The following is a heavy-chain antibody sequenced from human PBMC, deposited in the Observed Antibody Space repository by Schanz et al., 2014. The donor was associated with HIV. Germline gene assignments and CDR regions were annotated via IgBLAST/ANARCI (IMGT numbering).Heavy chain of an antibody. CDR1: GFTFRNYA. CDR2: ISGSGSST. J-gene: IGHJ4*02. D-gene: IGHD3-10*01. V-gene: IGHV3-23*04. Sequence: EVQLVESGGGLVQPGGSLRLSCAASGFTFRNYAMSWVRQAPGKGLEWVSDISGSGSSTYYADSVKGRFTISRDDSKSTLYLQMKSLRAEDTAVYFCAQRHNMIRGVKFPSYFDYWGQGTLVTVSS. CDR3: AQRHNMIRGVKFPSYFDY.